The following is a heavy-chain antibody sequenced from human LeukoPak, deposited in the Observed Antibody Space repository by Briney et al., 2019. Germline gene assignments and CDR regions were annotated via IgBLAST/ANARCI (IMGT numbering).Heavy chain of an antibody. Sequence: TGGSLRLSCAASGFTFSSAWMSWVRQAPGKGLEWVGRIKSKTDGGTTDYAAPVKGRFTISRDDSKNTLYLQMNSLKTEDTAVYYCTTNLLEVRGPDYWGQGTLVTVSS. V-gene: IGHV3-15*01. J-gene: IGHJ4*02. D-gene: IGHD3-10*01. CDR2: IKSKTDGGTT. CDR3: TTNLLEVRGPDY. CDR1: GFTFSSAW.